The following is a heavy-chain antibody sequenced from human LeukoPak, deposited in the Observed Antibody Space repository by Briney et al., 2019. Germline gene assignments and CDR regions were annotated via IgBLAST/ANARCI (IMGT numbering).Heavy chain of an antibody. CDR1: GSTFSDYH. J-gene: IGHJ4*02. D-gene: IGHD3-16*01. CDR2: INPKSGDA. CDR3: ARGEYSNGYPYRLDS. Sequence: ASVKVSCKASGSTFSDYHINWVRQASGQGPEWMGWINPKSGDASYNQAFQGRVTMTRDTSISTAYMELNRLRSDDTAMYYCARGEYSNGYPYRLDSWGQGTLVTVSS. V-gene: IGHV1-2*02.